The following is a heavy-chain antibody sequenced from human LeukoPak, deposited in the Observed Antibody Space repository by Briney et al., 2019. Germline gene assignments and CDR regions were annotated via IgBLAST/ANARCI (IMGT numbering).Heavy chain of an antibody. V-gene: IGHV1-69*05. CDR3: ARHSSGWINFDY. CDR1: GGTFSSYA. J-gene: IGHJ4*02. Sequence: SVKVSCKASGGTFSSYAISWVRQAPGEGLEWMGRIIPIFGTANYAQKFQGRVTITTDESTSTAYMELSSLRSEDTAVYYCARHSSGWINFDYWGQGTLVTVSS. CDR2: IIPIFGTA. D-gene: IGHD6-19*01.